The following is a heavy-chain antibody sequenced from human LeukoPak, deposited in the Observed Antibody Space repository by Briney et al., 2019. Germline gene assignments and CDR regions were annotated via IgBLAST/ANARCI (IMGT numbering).Heavy chain of an antibody. D-gene: IGHD2-2*02. CDR3: ARWEDIVVVPAAIPAYYYGMDV. J-gene: IGHJ6*02. CDR1: GGSFNGYY. V-gene: IGHV4-34*01. Sequence: SETLSLTCAVYGGSFNGYYWSWIRQPPGKGLEWIGEINHSGSTNYNPSLKSRVTISVDTSKNQFSLKLSSVTAADTAVYYCARWEDIVVVPAAIPAYYYGMDVWGQGTTVTVSS. CDR2: INHSGST.